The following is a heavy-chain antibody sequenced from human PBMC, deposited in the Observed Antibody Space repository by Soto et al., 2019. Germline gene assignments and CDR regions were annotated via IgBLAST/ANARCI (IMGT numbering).Heavy chain of an antibody. Sequence: QLQLQESGPGLVKPSETLSLTCSVSGDSINSDNYYWGWIRQPPGKGLEGIGSIYYRGNTYYNPSLKTRVTTSLDKSKSQFSLKLNSVTAADSAVYFCARLEGLATISYYFDYWGQGTLVTVSS. J-gene: IGHJ4*02. CDR3: ARLEGLATISYYFDY. CDR2: IYYRGNT. V-gene: IGHV4-39*01. CDR1: GDSINSDNYY. D-gene: IGHD3-9*01.